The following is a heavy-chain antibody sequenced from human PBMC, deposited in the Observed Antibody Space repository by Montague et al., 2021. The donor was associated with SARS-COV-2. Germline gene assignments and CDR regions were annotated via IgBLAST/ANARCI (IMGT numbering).Heavy chain of an antibody. CDR2: IYHSGST. V-gene: IGHV4-4*02. Sequence: SETLSLTCAVSGGSISSSNWWSWVRQPPGKGLEWIGEIYHSGSTNYNPSLKSRVTISVDKSKNQFSLELSSVTAADTAVYYCPRDSSGWSRFDYWGQGTLVTVSS. J-gene: IGHJ4*02. D-gene: IGHD6-19*01. CDR1: GGSISSSNW. CDR3: PRDSSGWSRFDY.